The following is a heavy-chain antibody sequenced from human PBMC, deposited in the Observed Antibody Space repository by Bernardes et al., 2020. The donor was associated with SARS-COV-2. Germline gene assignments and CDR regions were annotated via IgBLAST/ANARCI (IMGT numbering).Heavy chain of an antibody. CDR2: IYYSGRT. CDR3: ARGYYYDSSGPQTPFYYYYGMDV. CDR1: GLSFSSGSSY. Sequence: SETLSLTCIVSGLSFSSGSSYWNWIRQSPGKGLEWVGHIYYSGRTHYNPSLESRVTISLDTSKNQFSLKLSSVTAADTAIYYCARGYYYDSSGPQTPFYYYYGMDVWGQGTTVTVSS. V-gene: IGHV4-61*01. D-gene: IGHD3-22*01. J-gene: IGHJ6*02.